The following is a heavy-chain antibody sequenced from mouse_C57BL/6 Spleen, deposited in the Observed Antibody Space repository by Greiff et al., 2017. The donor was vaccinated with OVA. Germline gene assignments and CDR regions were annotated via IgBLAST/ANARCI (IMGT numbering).Heavy chain of an antibody. CDR2: IWSGGST. V-gene: IGHV2-2*01. J-gene: IGHJ4*01. Sequence: VQLQQSGPGLVQPSQSLSITCTVSGFSLTSYGVHWVRQSPGKGLEWLGVIWSGGSTDYNAAFISRRSISKDNAKSQVFFKMNSLQADDTAIYYCARIPYGYDEDYWGQGTSVTVSS. CDR3: ARIPYGYDEDY. D-gene: IGHD2-2*01. CDR1: GFSLTSYG.